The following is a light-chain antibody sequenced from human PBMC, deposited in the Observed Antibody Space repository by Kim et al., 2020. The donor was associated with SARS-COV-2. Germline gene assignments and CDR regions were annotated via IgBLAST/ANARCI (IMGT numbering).Light chain of an antibody. V-gene: IGLV2-23*02. CDR1: ISDIGTYSL. CDR3: CSFTSAVNWM. CDR2: DIS. J-gene: IGLJ3*02. Sequence: GQSITSSCSGTISDIGTYSLISWYQQHPGKAPRLIIFDISKRPSGVSGRFSGSKSGNTASLTISGLQPDDEADYFCCSFTSAVNWMFGGGTQLTVL.